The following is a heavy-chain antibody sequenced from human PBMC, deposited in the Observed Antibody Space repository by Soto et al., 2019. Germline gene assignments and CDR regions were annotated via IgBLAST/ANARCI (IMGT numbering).Heavy chain of an antibody. J-gene: IGHJ5*02. CDR3: ARQNSYGSGSYP. V-gene: IGHV4-61*01. CDR2: IYYSGST. Sequence: PSETLSLTCTVSGGSVSSGSYYWSWIRQPPGKGLEWIGYIYYSGSTNYNPSLKSRVTISVDTSKNQFSLKLSSVTAADTAVYYCARQNSYGSGSYPWGQGTLVTVSS. D-gene: IGHD3-10*01. CDR1: GGSVSSGSYY.